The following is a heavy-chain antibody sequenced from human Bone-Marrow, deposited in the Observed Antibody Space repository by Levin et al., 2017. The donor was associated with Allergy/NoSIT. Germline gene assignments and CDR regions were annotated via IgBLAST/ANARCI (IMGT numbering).Heavy chain of an antibody. CDR3: ARVFHFDSSGYFLDH. J-gene: IGHJ4*02. V-gene: IGHV2-5*04. Sequence: SGPTLVKPTQTLTLTCTFSGFSFSTSGVAVGWIRQPPGKALEWLALIFWNDDKRYSPSLKSRLTITKDTSKKQVVLTLTNMDPMDTGTYYCARVFHFDSSGYFLDHWGQGALVTVSS. D-gene: IGHD3-22*01. CDR1: GFSFSTSGVA. CDR2: IFWNDDK.